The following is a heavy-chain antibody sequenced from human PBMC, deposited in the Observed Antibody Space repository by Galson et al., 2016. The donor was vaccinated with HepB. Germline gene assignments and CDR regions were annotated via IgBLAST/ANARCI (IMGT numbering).Heavy chain of an antibody. CDR2: IYFTGDT. CDR1: GFSVSSNY. D-gene: IGHD2-8*01. J-gene: IGHJ6*02. V-gene: IGHV3-53*01. CDR3: AGDPGVRNGADV. Sequence: SLRLSCAASGFSVSSNYMNWVRQAPGKGLEWVSVIYFTGDTYYEDSVKGRFTISRDNSRNTLFLQMNSLRAEDTGVYYCAGDPGVRNGADVWGQGTTVIVSS.